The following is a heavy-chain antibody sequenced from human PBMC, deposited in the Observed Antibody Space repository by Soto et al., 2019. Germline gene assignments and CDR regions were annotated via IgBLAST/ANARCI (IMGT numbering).Heavy chain of an antibody. Sequence: QVQLVESGGGVVQPGTSLRLSCATSGFSIRGYGMHWIRQAPGKGLEWVAIIWYDGRNKYYADSVKGRFTISRDDSKNXLYLQMNSLRVEDTAVYYCATVRGTCSGASCFCENWGQGTLVTVSS. CDR1: GFSIRGYG. V-gene: IGHV3-33*01. CDR3: ATVRGTCSGASCFCEN. D-gene: IGHD2-15*01. J-gene: IGHJ4*02. CDR2: IWYDGRNK.